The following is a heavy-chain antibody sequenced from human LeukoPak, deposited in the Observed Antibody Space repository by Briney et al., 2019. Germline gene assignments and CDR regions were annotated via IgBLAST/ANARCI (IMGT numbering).Heavy chain of an antibody. CDR2: IWSDENKK. D-gene: IGHD4-23*01. J-gene: IGHJ3*02. CDR3: AREGLTSTPNNAFDI. Sequence: GGSLRLSCAASGFTFSSYGMHWVRQAPGKGLEWVAVIWSDENKKFYADSVKGRFTISRDNFKSMLYLQMDSLRVEDTAVYYCAREGLTSTPNNAFDIWGQGSVVTVPS. CDR1: GFTFSSYG. V-gene: IGHV3-33*01.